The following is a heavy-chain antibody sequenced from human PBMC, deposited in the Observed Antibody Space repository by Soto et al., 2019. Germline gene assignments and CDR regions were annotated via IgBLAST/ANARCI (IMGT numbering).Heavy chain of an antibody. CDR3: ARIRFYSNYGDY. Sequence: QVTLKESGPVLVKPTETLTLTCTVSGFSLSNARMGVSWIRQPPGKALEWLAHIFSNDEKSYSTSLKSRLTISKETTKSQVVLTMTNMDPVDTATYYCARIRFYSNYGDYWGQGTLVTVSS. CDR2: IFSNDEK. V-gene: IGHV2-26*01. CDR1: GFSLSNARMG. D-gene: IGHD4-4*01. J-gene: IGHJ4*02.